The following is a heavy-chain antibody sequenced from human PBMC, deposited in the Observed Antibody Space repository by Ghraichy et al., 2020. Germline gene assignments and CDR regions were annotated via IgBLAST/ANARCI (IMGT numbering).Heavy chain of an antibody. Sequence: GGSLRLSCAASGFTFSSYSMNWVRQAPGKGLEWVSYISSSSSTIYYADSVKGRFTISRDNAKNSLYLQMNSLRDEDTAVYYCARVGARVYYYYMDVWGKGTTVTVSS. CDR2: ISSSSSTI. D-gene: IGHD3-10*01. CDR3: ARVGARVYYYYMDV. CDR1: GFTFSSYS. J-gene: IGHJ6*03. V-gene: IGHV3-48*02.